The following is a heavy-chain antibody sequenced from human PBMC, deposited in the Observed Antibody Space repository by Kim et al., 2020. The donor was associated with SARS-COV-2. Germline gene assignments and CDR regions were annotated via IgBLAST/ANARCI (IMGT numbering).Heavy chain of an antibody. CDR2: IKSKTDGGTT. CDR3: TTQNSITIFGVVTPYYFDY. J-gene: IGHJ4*02. CDR1: GFTFSNAW. Sequence: GGSLRLSCAASGFTFSNAWMSWVRQAPGKGLEWVGRIKSKTDGGTTDYAAPVKGRFTISRDDSKNTLYLQMNSLKTEDTAVYYCTTQNSITIFGVVTPYYFDYWGQGTLFTVSS. D-gene: IGHD3-3*01. V-gene: IGHV3-15*01.